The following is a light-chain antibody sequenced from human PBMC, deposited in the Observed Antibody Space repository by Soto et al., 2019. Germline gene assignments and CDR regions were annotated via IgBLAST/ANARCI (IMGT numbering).Light chain of an antibody. CDR3: NSYTTTSTYV. Sequence: QSVLTQPASVSGSPGQSITISRTGTSSDVGGYNYVSWYQHHPGKAPKLMIYEVSNRPSGVSNRFSGSKSGYTASLTISGLQAEDEADYYCNSYTTTSTYVFGTGTKVTVL. V-gene: IGLV2-14*01. CDR1: SSDVGGYNY. CDR2: EVS. J-gene: IGLJ1*01.